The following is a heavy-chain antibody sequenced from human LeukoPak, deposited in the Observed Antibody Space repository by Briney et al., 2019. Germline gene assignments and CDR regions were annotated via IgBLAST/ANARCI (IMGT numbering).Heavy chain of an antibody. Sequence: GGSLRLSCAASGFTFSSYSMNWVRQAPGKGLEWVSSISSSSSYIYYADSVKGRFTISRDNAKNSLYLQVNSLRAKDTAVYYCARGTRGYSYGVLFDYWGQGTLVTVSS. CDR1: GFTFSSYS. CDR3: ARGTRGYSYGVLFDY. V-gene: IGHV3-21*01. CDR2: ISSSSSYI. D-gene: IGHD5-18*01. J-gene: IGHJ4*02.